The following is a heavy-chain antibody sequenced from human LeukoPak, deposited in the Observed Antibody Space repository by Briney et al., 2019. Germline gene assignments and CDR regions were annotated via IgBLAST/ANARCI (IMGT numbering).Heavy chain of an antibody. CDR1: GYSFTSYW. CDR2: IYPGDSAT. CDR3: ARLPYCGGDCYPNWFDT. Sequence: GESLKISCKGSGYSFTSYWIGWVRQMPGKGLELMGGIYPGDSATRYSPSFQGQVAISVDKSIRTAYLQWSSLKASDIAMYYCARLPYCGGDCYPNWFDTWGQGTLVTVSS. D-gene: IGHD2-21*02. J-gene: IGHJ5*02. V-gene: IGHV5-51*01.